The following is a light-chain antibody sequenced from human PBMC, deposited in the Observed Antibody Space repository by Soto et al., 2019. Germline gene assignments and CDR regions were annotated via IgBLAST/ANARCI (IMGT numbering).Light chain of an antibody. Sequence: QSALTQPASVSGSPGQSITISCTGTRRDVGTYNLISWYQQHPGKGPKLLIYEANKRPSGVSNRFSGSKSGNTASLTIAGLQAEDEGDYYCCAYVGTSTYVFGGGTKLTVL. J-gene: IGLJ1*01. CDR1: RRDVGTYNL. CDR3: CAYVGTSTYV. V-gene: IGLV2-23*01. CDR2: EAN.